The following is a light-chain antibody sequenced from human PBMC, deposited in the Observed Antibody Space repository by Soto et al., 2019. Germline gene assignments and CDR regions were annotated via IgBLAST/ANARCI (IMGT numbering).Light chain of an antibody. J-gene: IGLJ1*01. Sequence: QSALTQPASVSGSPGQSITISCTGTSSDVGGYNYVSWYQQHPGKAPKLMIYEVSNRPSGVSNRFSGSKSGNTASLTISGLKAEDEGDYYCSSYTSSSTLVFGTGTKLTVL. CDR3: SSYTSSSTLV. CDR2: EVS. V-gene: IGLV2-14*01. CDR1: SSDVGGYNY.